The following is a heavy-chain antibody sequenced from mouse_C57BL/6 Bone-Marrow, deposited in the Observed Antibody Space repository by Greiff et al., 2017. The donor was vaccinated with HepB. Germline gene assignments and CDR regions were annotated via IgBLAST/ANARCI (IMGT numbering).Heavy chain of an antibody. J-gene: IGHJ4*01. CDR2: ISGGGGNT. CDR3: ANYYRYAMDY. D-gene: IGHD2-12*01. V-gene: IGHV5-9*01. CDR1: GFTFSSYT. Sequence: EVKVVESGGGLVKPGGSLKLSCAASGFTFSSYTMSWVRQTPEKRLEWVATISGGGGNTYYPDSVKGRFTISRDNAKNTLYLQMSSLRSEDTALYYCANYYRYAMDYWGQGTSVTVSS.